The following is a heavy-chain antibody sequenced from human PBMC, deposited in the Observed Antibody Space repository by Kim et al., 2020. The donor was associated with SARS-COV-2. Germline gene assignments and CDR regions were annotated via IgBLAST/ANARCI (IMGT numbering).Heavy chain of an antibody. CDR2: ISGSGGST. Sequence: GGSLRLSCAASGFTFSSYAMSWVRQAPGKGLEWVSAISGSGGSTYYADSVKGRFTISRDNSKNTLYLQMNSLRAEDTAVYYCAKDWVQGSGSDNYYYYYGMDVWGQGTTVTVSS. CDR3: AKDWVQGSGSDNYYYYYGMDV. V-gene: IGHV3-23*01. J-gene: IGHJ6*02. D-gene: IGHD3-10*01. CDR1: GFTFSSYA.